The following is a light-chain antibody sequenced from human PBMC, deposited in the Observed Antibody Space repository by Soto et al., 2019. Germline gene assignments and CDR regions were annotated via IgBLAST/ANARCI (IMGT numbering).Light chain of an antibody. CDR3: QSYDSSLSGYV. J-gene: IGLJ1*01. Sequence: QLVLTQPPSVSGAPGQRVTISCTGSSSNIGAGYDVHWYQQLPGTAPKLLIYDNNNRPSGVPDRFSGSKSGTSASLAITGLQAEDGADYYCQSYDSSLSGYVFGTGTKLTVL. CDR2: DNN. V-gene: IGLV1-40*01. CDR1: SSNIGAGYD.